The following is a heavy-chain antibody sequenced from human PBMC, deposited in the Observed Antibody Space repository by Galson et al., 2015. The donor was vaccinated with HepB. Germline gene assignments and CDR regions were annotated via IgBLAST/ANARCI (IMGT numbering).Heavy chain of an antibody. D-gene: IGHD2-2*01. CDR3: TTDSGVVVPAAIVELGYYYYYMDV. V-gene: IGHV3-15*01. Sequence: SLRLSCAASGFTFSNAWMSWVRQAPGKGLEWVGRIKSKTDGGTTDYAAPVKGRFTISRDDSKNTLYLQMNSLKTEDTAVYYCTTDSGVVVPAAIVELGYYYYYMDVWGKGTTVTVSS. J-gene: IGHJ6*03. CDR2: IKSKTDGGTT. CDR1: GFTFSNAW.